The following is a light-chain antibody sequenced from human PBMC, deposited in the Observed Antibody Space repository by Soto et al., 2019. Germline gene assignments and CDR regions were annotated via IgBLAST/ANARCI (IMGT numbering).Light chain of an antibody. V-gene: IGLV2-14*03. Sequence: QPVLTQPASVSGSPGQSIAISCTGTSSDVGGYNYVSWYQHHPGKAPKLMIYAVNNRPSGVSDRFSGSKSGNTASLTISGLQAEDEADYYCYSYTSSATYVFGTGTKLTVL. CDR2: AVN. J-gene: IGLJ1*01. CDR1: SSDVGGYNY. CDR3: YSYTSSATYV.